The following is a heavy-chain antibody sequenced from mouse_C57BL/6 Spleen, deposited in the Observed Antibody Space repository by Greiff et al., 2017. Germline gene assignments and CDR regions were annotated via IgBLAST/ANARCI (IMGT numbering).Heavy chain of an antibody. Sequence: DVHLVESEGGLVQPGSSMKLSCTASGFTFSDYYMAWVRQVPEKGLEWVANINYDGSSTYYLDSLKSRFIISRDNAKNILYLQMSSLKSEDTATYYCARNGNFHFDYWGQGTTLTVSS. V-gene: IGHV5-16*01. D-gene: IGHD2-1*01. CDR1: GFTFSDYY. CDR2: INYDGSST. CDR3: ARNGNFHFDY. J-gene: IGHJ2*01.